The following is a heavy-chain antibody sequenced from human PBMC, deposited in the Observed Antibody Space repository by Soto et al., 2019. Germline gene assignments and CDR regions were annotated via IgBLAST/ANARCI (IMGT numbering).Heavy chain of an antibody. CDR3: ARESSSPNYYYYGMDV. CDR2: IIPLLNTP. CDR1: GYTFTRYG. V-gene: IGHV1-69*13. Sequence: SVKVSCKASGYTFTRYGISWVRQTPGQGLEWMGVIIPLLNTPKYEQKFQGRATITADASATTVYMELSNLRSEDTAVYYCARESSSPNYYYYGMDVWGQGTTVTVSS. D-gene: IGHD6-6*01. J-gene: IGHJ6*02.